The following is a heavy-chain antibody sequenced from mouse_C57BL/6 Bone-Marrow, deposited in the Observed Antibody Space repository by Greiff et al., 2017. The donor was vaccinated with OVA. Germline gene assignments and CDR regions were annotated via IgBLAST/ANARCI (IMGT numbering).Heavy chain of an antibody. CDR2: ISYDGSN. D-gene: IGHD3-1*01. CDR1: GYSITSGYY. CDR3: ARDRGARWFAY. Sequence: DVQLQESGPGLVKPSQSLSLTCSVTGYSITSGYYWNWIRQFPGNKLEWMGYISYDGSNNYNPSLKNRISITRDTSKNQFFLKLNSVTTEDTATYYCARDRGARWFAYWGQGTLVTVSA. V-gene: IGHV3-6*01. J-gene: IGHJ3*01.